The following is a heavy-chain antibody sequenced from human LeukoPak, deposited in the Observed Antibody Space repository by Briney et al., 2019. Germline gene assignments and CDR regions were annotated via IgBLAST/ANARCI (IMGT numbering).Heavy chain of an antibody. J-gene: IGHJ4*02. CDR2: ISYDGSDK. CDR3: AKDRATSGYTYGYAIDY. Sequence: GGSLRLSCAASGFTFSSYGMHWVRQAPGKGLEWVAVISYDGSDKYYADSVKGRFTISRDNSKKTLYLQMNSLRAEGTVVYYCAKDRATSGYTYGYAIDYWGQGTLVTVSS. CDR1: GFTFSSYG. V-gene: IGHV3-30*18. D-gene: IGHD5-18*01.